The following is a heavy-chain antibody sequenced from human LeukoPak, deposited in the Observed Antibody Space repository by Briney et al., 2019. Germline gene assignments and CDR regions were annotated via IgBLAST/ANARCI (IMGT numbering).Heavy chain of an antibody. CDR3: AKDFWAVESYYMDV. V-gene: IGHV3-43D*03. Sequence: GGSLRLSCAASGFTFDDYAMHWVRQAPGKGLEWVSLISWDGGSTYYADSVKGRFTISRDNSKNSLYLQMNSLRAEDTALYYCAKDFWAVESYYMDVWGKGTTVTVSS. CDR2: ISWDGGST. CDR1: GFTFDDYA. D-gene: IGHD7-27*01. J-gene: IGHJ6*03.